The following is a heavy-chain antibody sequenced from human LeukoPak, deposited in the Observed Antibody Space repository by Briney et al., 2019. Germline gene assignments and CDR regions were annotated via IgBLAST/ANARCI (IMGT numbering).Heavy chain of an antibody. CDR1: GFTFNSYG. Sequence: GGSLRLSCAASGFTFNSYGMHWVRQAPGKGLEWVAVISYDGNDKFYRDSVKGRFTISRDNSKNTLYLQMNSLRAEDTAVYYCAKDPTHYRVWDYYETIGLSYWGQGTLVTVSS. J-gene: IGHJ4*02. CDR3: AKDPTHYRVWDYYETIGLSY. CDR2: ISYDGNDK. V-gene: IGHV3-30*18. D-gene: IGHD3-22*01.